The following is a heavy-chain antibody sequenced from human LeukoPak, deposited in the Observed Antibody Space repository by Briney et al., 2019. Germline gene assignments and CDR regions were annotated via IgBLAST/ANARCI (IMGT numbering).Heavy chain of an antibody. Sequence: PSETLSLTCTVSGGSISSYYWSWIRQPPGKGLEWIGTVHPRGTTYYNSSLKSRLAISVATFKNQFSLKLRSVTAADTAVYYCARLPTGYPNWFDRWGRGILVTVSS. J-gene: IGHJ5*02. V-gene: IGHV4-59*04. CDR1: GGSISSYY. D-gene: IGHD2-15*01. CDR3: ARLPTGYPNWFDR. CDR2: VHPRGTT.